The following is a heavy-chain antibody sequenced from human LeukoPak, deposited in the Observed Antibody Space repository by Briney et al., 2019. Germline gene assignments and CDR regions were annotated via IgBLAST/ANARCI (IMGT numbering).Heavy chain of an antibody. D-gene: IGHD6-19*01. V-gene: IGHV4-39*01. CDR1: GGSISSSSYY. Sequence: SETLSLTCTVSGGSISSSSYYWGWIRQPPGKGLEWIGSIYYSGSTYYNPSLKSRVTISVDTSKNQFSLKLSSVTAADTAVYYCARLELAGRKPYYFDYWGQGTLVTVSS. CDR3: ARLELAGRKPYYFDY. J-gene: IGHJ4*02. CDR2: IYYSGST.